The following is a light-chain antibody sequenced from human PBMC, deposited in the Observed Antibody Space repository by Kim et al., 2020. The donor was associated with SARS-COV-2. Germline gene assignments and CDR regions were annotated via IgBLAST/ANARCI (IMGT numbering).Light chain of an antibody. CDR3: QHHSTYPIT. J-gene: IGKJ5*01. Sequence: ASVGDRVTITCRARQSISGSVTWYQQKPGKAPKLLIYDASSVERGVPSRFSGSGAGTEFTLTISSLQPDDSATYYCQHHSTYPITFGQGTRLEIK. CDR1: QSISGS. CDR2: DAS. V-gene: IGKV1-5*01.